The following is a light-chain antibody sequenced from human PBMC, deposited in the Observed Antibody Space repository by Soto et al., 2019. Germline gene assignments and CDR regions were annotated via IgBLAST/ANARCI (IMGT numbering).Light chain of an antibody. V-gene: IGLV2-14*01. Sequence: QSALTQPASVSGSPGQSITISCTGTNSDVGGYNYVSWYQQHPGKAPKLVIYEVSYRPSGVSNRFSGSKSGNTASLTISGLQAGDEADYYCNAYTSTSSYVFGTGTKLTVL. CDR2: EVS. CDR3: NAYTSTSSYV. CDR1: NSDVGGYNY. J-gene: IGLJ1*01.